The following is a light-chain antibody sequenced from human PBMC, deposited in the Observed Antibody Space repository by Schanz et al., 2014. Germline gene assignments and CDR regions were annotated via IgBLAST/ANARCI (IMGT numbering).Light chain of an antibody. CDR1: ETVNKN. CDR2: GVS. CDR3: QQYDKWPSWT. J-gene: IGKJ1*01. V-gene: IGKV3-15*01. Sequence: EIVMTQSPATLSVSPGERATLSCRASETVNKNLAWYQQKPGQAPRLLMYGVSTRATDVSGRFRGSGSGTEFTLTISSLQSEDCAVYYCQQYDKWPSWTFGQGTRVEIK.